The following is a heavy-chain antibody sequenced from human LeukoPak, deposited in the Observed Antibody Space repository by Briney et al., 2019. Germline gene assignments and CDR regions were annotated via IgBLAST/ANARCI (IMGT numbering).Heavy chain of an antibody. CDR3: ARDRPRLRGYSYGYYYYMDV. J-gene: IGHJ6*03. V-gene: IGHV4-39*07. D-gene: IGHD5-18*01. Sequence: SETLSLTCTVTDGSISSYYWGWIRQPSGKGLEWIGSSYYSGSTYYNPSLKSRVTISVDTSKNQFSLKLSSVTAADTAVYYCARDRPRLRGYSYGYYYYMDVWGKGTTVTVSS. CDR2: SYYSGST. CDR1: DGSISSYY.